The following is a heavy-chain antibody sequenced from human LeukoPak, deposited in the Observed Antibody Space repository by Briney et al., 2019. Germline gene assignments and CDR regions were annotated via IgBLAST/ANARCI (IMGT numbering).Heavy chain of an antibody. D-gene: IGHD3-3*01. V-gene: IGHV5-51*01. Sequence: GESLKISCKGSGYSFTSYWIGWVRQMPGKGLEWMGIIYPGDSDTRYSPSFQGQVTISADKSISTAYLQWSSLKASDTAMYYCARADTHDFWSGYPSHFDYWGQGTLVTVSS. J-gene: IGHJ4*02. CDR1: GYSFTSYW. CDR3: ARADTHDFWSGYPSHFDY. CDR2: IYPGDSDT.